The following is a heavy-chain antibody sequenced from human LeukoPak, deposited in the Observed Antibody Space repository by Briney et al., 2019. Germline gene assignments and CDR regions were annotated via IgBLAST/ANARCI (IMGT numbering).Heavy chain of an antibody. V-gene: IGHV3-21*01. CDR1: GFTFSSYS. CDR3: ARDEQLVQGLLDY. Sequence: PGGSLRLSCAASGFTFSSYSMNWVRQAPGKGLEWVSSISIRSSYIYYADSVKGRFTISRDNAKNSLYLQMNSLRAEDTAVYYCARDEQLVQGLLDYWGQGTLVTVSS. CDR2: ISIRSSYI. D-gene: IGHD6-6*01. J-gene: IGHJ4*02.